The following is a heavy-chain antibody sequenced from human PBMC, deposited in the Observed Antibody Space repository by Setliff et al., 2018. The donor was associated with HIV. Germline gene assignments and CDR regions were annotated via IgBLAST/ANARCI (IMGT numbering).Heavy chain of an antibody. V-gene: IGHV3-21*01. D-gene: IGHD3-3*01. CDR3: ARDYLYYNLYNGSPVYGMDV. CDR1: GFTFSSYA. CDR2: ISIGSGGAI. Sequence: PGGSLRLSCAASGFTFSSYAMSWVRQAPGRGLEWVSSISIGSGGAIDYADSVQGRFTISRDNSKNSLYLQMNSLRVEDTAVYYCARDYLYYNLYNGSPVYGMDVWGQGTTVTVSS. J-gene: IGHJ6*02.